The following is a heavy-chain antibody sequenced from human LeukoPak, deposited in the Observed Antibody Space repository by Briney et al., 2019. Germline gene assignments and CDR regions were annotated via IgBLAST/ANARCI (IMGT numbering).Heavy chain of an antibody. CDR3: ARQHVEYSSSSDPYYFDY. Sequence: PSETLSLTCTVSGGSISSYYWTWIRQPPGKGLEWIGSLYYSGSTNYNPSLKSRVTISVDTSKNQFSLKLSSVTAADTAVYYCARQHVEYSSSSDPYYFDYWGQGTLVTVSS. J-gene: IGHJ4*02. CDR1: GGSISSYY. D-gene: IGHD6-6*01. CDR2: LYYSGST. V-gene: IGHV4-59*01.